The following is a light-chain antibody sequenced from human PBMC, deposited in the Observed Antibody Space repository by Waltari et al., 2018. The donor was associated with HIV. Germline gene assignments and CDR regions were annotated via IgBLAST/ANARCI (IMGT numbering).Light chain of an antibody. Sequence: QSALTQPPSASGSPGQSVTISCTGTSSDVGRYDYVSWYQQHPGKAHKLLIFEVNQRPSGVPDRFSGSKSGNTASLTVSGLQAEDEAEYSCSSYAGINPVVFGGGTKLTVL. CDR2: EVN. CDR1: SSDVGRYDY. J-gene: IGLJ2*01. V-gene: IGLV2-8*01. CDR3: SSYAGINPVV.